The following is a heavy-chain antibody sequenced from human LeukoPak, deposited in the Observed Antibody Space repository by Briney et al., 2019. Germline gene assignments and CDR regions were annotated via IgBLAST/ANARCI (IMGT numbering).Heavy chain of an antibody. D-gene: IGHD6-13*01. CDR2: INAYNGNT. V-gene: IGHV1-18*01. CDR1: GYTFTSYG. Sequence: ASVKVSCKASGYTFTSYGISWVRQAPGQGLEWMGWINAYNGNTNYAQKLQGRVTMTTDTSTSTAYMELRSLRSDDTAVYYCARVVRSGSSSWSFDYWGQGTLVTVSS. J-gene: IGHJ4*02. CDR3: ARVVRSGSSSWSFDY.